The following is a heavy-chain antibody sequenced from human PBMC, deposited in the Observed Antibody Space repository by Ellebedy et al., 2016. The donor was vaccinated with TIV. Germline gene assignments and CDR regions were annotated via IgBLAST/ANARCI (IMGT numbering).Heavy chain of an antibody. J-gene: IGHJ3*02. CDR1: GFTFSSYA. CDR3: AKCDDLITIFGVVTHAFDI. CDR2: ISGSGGST. Sequence: GESLKISCAASGFTFSSYAMSWVRQAPGKGLEWVSSISGSGGSTYYADSVKGRFTISRDNSKNTLYLQMNSLRAEDTAVYYCAKCDDLITIFGVVTHAFDIWGQGTMVTVSS. V-gene: IGHV3-23*01. D-gene: IGHD3-3*01.